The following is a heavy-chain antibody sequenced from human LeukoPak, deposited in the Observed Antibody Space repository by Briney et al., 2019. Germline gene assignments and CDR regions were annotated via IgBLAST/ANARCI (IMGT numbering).Heavy chain of an antibody. CDR2: ISYDGSNK. Sequence: GGSLRLSCAASGFTFNTYAMHWVRQAPGKGLEWVAVISYDGSNKYYGDSVKGRFTISRDNSKNTLYLQMNSLRAEDTAVYYCARSGSDYWGQGTLVTVSS. CDR3: ARSGSDY. CDR1: GFTFNTYA. J-gene: IGHJ4*02. D-gene: IGHD3-10*01. V-gene: IGHV3-30-3*01.